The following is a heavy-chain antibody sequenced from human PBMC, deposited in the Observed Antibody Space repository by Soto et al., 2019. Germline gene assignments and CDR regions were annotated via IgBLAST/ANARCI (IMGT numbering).Heavy chain of an antibody. J-gene: IGHJ4*02. D-gene: IGHD6-19*01. CDR1: GFTFSSYS. V-gene: IGHV3-21*01. CDR2: ISSSSSYI. CDR3: ARDSSGFSYFDY. Sequence: GGSLRLSCAASGFTFSSYSMNWVRQAPGKGLEWVSSISSSSSYIYYADSVKGRFTISRDNAKNSLYLQMNSLRAEDTAVYYCARDSSGFSYFDYWGQGTLVTVSS.